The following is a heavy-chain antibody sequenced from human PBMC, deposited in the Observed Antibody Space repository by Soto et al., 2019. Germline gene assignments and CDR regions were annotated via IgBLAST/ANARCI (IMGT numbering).Heavy chain of an antibody. CDR2: IYHSGST. V-gene: IGHV4-59*08. CDR1: GGSISSYY. CDR3: ARQGFGELHGLVDV. Sequence: PSETLSLTCTVSGGSISSYYWSWFRQPPGKGLEWIGYIYHSGSTSYNPSLKSRVTMSVDSSKNQFSLMLNSVTATDTAIYYCARQGFGELHGLVDVWGQGTTVTVSS. J-gene: IGHJ6*02. D-gene: IGHD3-10*01.